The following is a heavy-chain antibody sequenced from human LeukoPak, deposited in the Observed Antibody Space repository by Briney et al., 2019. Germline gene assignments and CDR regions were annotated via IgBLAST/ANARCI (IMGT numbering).Heavy chain of an antibody. CDR3: ARSLYPWKYYPDAFDI. J-gene: IGHJ3*02. CDR1: GYTFTGYY. CDR2: INPNSGGT. Sequence: GASVKVSCKTSGYTFTGYYMHWVRQAPGQGLEWMGWINPNSGGTNYAQKFQGRVTITRNTSISTAYMELSSLRSEDTAVYYCARSLYPWKYYPDAFDIWGQGTMVTVSS. V-gene: IGHV1-2*02. D-gene: IGHD3-16*01.